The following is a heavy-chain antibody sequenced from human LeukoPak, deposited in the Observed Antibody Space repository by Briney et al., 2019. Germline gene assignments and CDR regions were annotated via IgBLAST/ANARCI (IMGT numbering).Heavy chain of an antibody. V-gene: IGHV1-18*01. CDR2: ISAYNGNT. CDR1: GYTFTSYG. Sequence: WASVNVSCTASGYTFTSYGISWVRQAPGQGLEWMGWISAYNGNTNYAQKLQGRVTMTTDTSTSTAYMELRSLRSDDTAVYYCARVLATVFDPWGQGTLVTVSS. D-gene: IGHD6-19*01. J-gene: IGHJ5*02. CDR3: ARVLATVFDP.